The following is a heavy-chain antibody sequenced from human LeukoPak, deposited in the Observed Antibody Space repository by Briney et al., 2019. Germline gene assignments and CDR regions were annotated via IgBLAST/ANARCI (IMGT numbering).Heavy chain of an antibody. CDR3: AREDSGWQFDY. CDR1: GFTFSSHA. J-gene: IGHJ4*02. Sequence: PGGSLRPSCAGSGFTFSSHAMNWVRQAPDKGLEWVAIISFDGRTKHYAESVKGRFTVSRDNSKSTVHLEMNSLRPENTAVYYCAREDSGWQFDYWGQGTLVTVSS. V-gene: IGHV3-30*04. D-gene: IGHD6-19*01. CDR2: ISFDGRTK.